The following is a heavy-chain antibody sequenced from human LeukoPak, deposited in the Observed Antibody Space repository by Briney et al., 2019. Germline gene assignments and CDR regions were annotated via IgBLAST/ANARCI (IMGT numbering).Heavy chain of an antibody. V-gene: IGHV3-23*01. D-gene: IGHD3-22*01. Sequence: GGSLRLSCAASGFIFSSNAMSWVRQAPGKGLEWVSAISGSGGSTYYADSVKGRFAISRDNSKNTLYLQMNSLRAEDTAVYYCAKANYYDSSGYYENLDSWGQGTLVTVSS. J-gene: IGHJ4*02. CDR2: ISGSGGST. CDR3: AKANYYDSSGYYENLDS. CDR1: GFIFSSNA.